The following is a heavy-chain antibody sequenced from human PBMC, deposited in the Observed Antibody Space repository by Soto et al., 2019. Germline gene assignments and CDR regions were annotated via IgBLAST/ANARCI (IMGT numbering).Heavy chain of an antibody. D-gene: IGHD3-10*01. J-gene: IGHJ3*02. CDR2: IYYSGST. V-gene: IGHV4-31*02. Sequence: SETLSLTCTVSGGSISSGGYYWSWIRQHPGKGLEWIGYIYYSGSTYYNPSLKSRVTISVDTSKNQSSLKLSSVTAADTAVYYCARDMGGAHAFDIWGQGTMVTVSS. CDR3: ARDMGGAHAFDI. CDR1: GGSISSGGYY.